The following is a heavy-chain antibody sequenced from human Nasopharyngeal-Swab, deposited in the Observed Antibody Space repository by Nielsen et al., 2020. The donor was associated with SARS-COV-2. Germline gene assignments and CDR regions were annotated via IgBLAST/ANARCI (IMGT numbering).Heavy chain of an antibody. CDR1: GGSISSSSYY. CDR3: ATYGYGSYYYYYMDV. CDR2: IYYSGST. J-gene: IGHJ6*03. Sequence: SETLSLTCTVSGGSISSSSYYWGWIRQPPGKGLEWIGSIYYSGSTHYNPSLKSRVTISVDTSKNQFSLKLSSVTAADTAVYYCATYGYGSYYYYYMDVWGKGTTVTVSS. V-gene: IGHV4-39*01. D-gene: IGHD5-18*01.